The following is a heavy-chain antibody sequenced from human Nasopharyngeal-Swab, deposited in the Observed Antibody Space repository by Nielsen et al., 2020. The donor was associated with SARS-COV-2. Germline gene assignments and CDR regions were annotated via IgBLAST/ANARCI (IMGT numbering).Heavy chain of an antibody. Sequence: ASVKVSCKVSGYTLTELSMHWVRQAPGKGLEWMGGFDPEDGETIYAQKFQGRVTMTEDTSTDTAYMELSSLRSEDTAVYYCASSGGSTMTYHFDYWGQGTLVTVSS. CDR2: FDPEDGET. V-gene: IGHV1-24*01. CDR3: ASSGGSTMTYHFDY. J-gene: IGHJ4*02. D-gene: IGHD5/OR15-5a*01. CDR1: GYTLTELS.